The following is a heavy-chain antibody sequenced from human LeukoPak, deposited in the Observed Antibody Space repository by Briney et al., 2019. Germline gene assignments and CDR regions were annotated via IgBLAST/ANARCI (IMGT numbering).Heavy chain of an antibody. CDR1: GGSISSYY. Sequence: SETLSLTCTVSGGSISSYYWSWIRQPPGKGLEWIGYIYYTGSTNYNPSLTSRVNISVDTSKNQFSLNLTSVTAADTAVYYCARGGGIAVARFDYWGQGTLVTVSS. CDR3: ARGGGIAVARFDY. CDR2: IYYTGST. D-gene: IGHD6-13*01. J-gene: IGHJ4*02. V-gene: IGHV4-59*01.